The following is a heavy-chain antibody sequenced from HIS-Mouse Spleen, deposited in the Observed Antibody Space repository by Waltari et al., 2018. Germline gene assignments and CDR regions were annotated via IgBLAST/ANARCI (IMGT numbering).Heavy chain of an antibody. V-gene: IGHV4-39*07. CDR3: AREIPYSSSWYDWYFDL. CDR2: IYYSGST. CDR1: GGPISSSTYY. J-gene: IGHJ2*01. D-gene: IGHD6-13*01. Sequence: QLQLQESGPGLVKPSETRSLTCTFSGGPISSSTYYWGRIRQPPGKGLEWIGSIYYSGSTYYNPSLKSRVTISVDTSKNQFSLKLSSVTAADTAVYYCAREIPYSSSWYDWYFDLWGRGTLVTVSS.